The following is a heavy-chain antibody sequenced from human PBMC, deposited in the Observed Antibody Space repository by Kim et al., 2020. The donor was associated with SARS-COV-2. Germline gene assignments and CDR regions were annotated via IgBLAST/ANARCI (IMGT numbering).Heavy chain of an antibody. CDR3: AGEIAVAGSYYFDY. V-gene: IGHV3-53*01. Sequence: EDPEKRRFTNSRDNSKNTLYLQMNSLRAEDTAVYYCAGEIAVAGSYYFDYWGQGTLVTVSS. D-gene: IGHD6-19*01. J-gene: IGHJ4*02.